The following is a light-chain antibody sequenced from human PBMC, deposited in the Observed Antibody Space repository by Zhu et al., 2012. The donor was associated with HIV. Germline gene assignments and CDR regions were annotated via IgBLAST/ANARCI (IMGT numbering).Light chain of an antibody. CDR1: QSVSNY. J-gene: IGKJ2*01. CDR2: GAS. Sequence: EIVMTQSPATLSLSPGERVTLSCRASQSVSNYLAWYQQKPGQAPRLLIYGASTRATDIPSRFSGSGSGTEFTLTINSLQSEDFAVYYCQQYDRWPRYTFGQGTKLEIK. CDR3: QQYDRWPRYT. V-gene: IGKV3-15*01.